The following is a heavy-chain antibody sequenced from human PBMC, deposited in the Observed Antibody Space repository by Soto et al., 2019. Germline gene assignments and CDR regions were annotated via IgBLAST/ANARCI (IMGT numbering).Heavy chain of an antibody. CDR1: GFTVSTYY. J-gene: IGHJ4*02. CDR2: VYSGGTT. CDR3: ARGRSASSDFDS. Sequence: ESGGGLVQPGGSLRLSCAASGFTVSTYYMNWVRQAPGEGLEWVSVVYSGGTTYYAHSVRGRFTISRDNSKSTLFLQMNSLRAEDTAVYYCARGRSASSDFDSWGQGTLVTVSS. V-gene: IGHV3-66*01. D-gene: IGHD3-10*01.